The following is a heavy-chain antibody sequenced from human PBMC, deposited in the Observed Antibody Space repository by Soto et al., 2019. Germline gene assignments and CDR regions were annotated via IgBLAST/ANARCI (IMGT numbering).Heavy chain of an antibody. CDR3: ARLRYSSSWYSDYYYYYGMDV. V-gene: IGHV3-53*01. CDR2: IYSGGST. CDR1: GFTVSSNY. J-gene: IGHJ6*02. D-gene: IGHD6-13*01. Sequence: GGSLRLSCAASGFTVSSNYMSWVRQAPGKGLAWVSVIYSGGSTYYADSVKGRFTISRDNSKNTLYLQMNSLRAEDTAVYYCARLRYSSSWYSDYYYYYGMDVWGQGTTVTVSS.